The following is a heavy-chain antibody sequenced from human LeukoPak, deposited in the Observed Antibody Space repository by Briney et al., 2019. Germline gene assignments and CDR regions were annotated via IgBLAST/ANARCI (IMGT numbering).Heavy chain of an antibody. CDR3: AKQVSCDTTTCYSGMPPDY. Sequence: HPGGSLILSCAASGFPFSRYAMSWVRQPPERGLEWVSVISGSDGSRYYADSVKGRFTISRDDSRNTVYLQMNNLRAEDTAVYYCAKQVSCDTTTCYSGMPPDYWGQGTLVTVSS. V-gene: IGHV3-23*01. CDR1: GFPFSRYA. D-gene: IGHD2/OR15-2a*01. CDR2: ISGSDGSR. J-gene: IGHJ4*02.